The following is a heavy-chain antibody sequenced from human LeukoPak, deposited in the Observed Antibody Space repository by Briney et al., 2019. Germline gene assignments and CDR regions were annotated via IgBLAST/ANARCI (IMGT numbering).Heavy chain of an antibody. Sequence: GGSLRLSCAASGFTFSDYYMIWIRQAPGKGLEWISYISSSGSTKYNAESVKGRFTISRDNAKNSLYLQMSSLRAEDTAVYYCARVKGVYAIDYWGQGTLVTVSS. D-gene: IGHD2-8*01. CDR1: GFTFSDYY. CDR3: ARVKGVYAIDY. V-gene: IGHV3-11*01. J-gene: IGHJ4*02. CDR2: ISSSGSTK.